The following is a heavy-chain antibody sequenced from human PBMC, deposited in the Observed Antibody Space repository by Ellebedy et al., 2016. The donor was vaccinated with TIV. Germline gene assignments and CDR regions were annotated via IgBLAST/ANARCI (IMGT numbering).Heavy chain of an antibody. D-gene: IGHD3-10*01. CDR3: ARDRDGRGTFGLDV. J-gene: IGHJ6*02. CDR2: SVPIFDTI. V-gene: IGHV1-69*13. Sequence: AASVKVSCKASGGSFNNYGINWVRPAPGQGLEWMGGSVPIFDTIDYARKFQGRVAIIADEFTGTAHMELSSLTCEDTAVYYCARDRDGRGTFGLDVWGQGTTVIVSS. CDR1: GGSFNNYG.